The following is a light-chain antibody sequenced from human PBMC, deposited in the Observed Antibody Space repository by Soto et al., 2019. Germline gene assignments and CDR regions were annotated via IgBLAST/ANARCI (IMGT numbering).Light chain of an antibody. CDR3: QQYNSYSQT. CDR1: QSISDW. CDR2: DAS. J-gene: IGKJ1*01. V-gene: IGKV1-5*01. Sequence: DIQMTQSPSTLSASVGDRVTITCRASQSISDWLAWYQQKPGKAPKILIYDASSLESGVPSRFSGSGSGTEFTLTISSLQPDDFAIYYCQQYNSYSQTFGQGTKVEIK.